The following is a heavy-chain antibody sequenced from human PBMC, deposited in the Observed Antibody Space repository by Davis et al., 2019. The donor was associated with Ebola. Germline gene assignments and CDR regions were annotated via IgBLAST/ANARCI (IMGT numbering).Heavy chain of an antibody. CDR1: GGSINSGEYY. V-gene: IGHV4-39*07. CDR3: ARDYWATEGAFDV. D-gene: IGHD2-8*02. CDR2: IYNSRTT. Sequence: MPSETLSLTCTVSGGSINSGEYYWGWIRQPPGKALEWIGSIYNSRTTYHTPSLKSRVTISVDTSENQFSLNLISVTAADTAVYYCARDYWATEGAFDVWGQGTLVTVAS. J-gene: IGHJ3*01.